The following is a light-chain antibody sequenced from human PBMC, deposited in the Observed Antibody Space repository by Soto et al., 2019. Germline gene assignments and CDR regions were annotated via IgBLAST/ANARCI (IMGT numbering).Light chain of an antibody. J-gene: IGLJ1*01. V-gene: IGLV1-44*01. CDR3: AAWDDSMNGYV. CDR1: SSNIGSNT. Sequence: QSVLTQPPSASGTAGQRVTISCSGSSSNIGSNTVNWYQQLPGTAPKLLIYSNNQRPSGVPDRFSGSKSGTSASLAISGLQSEDEADYYCAAWDDSMNGYVFRTGNKVTVL. CDR2: SNN.